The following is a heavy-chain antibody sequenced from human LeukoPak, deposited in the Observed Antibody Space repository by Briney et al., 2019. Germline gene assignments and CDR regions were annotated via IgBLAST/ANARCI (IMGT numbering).Heavy chain of an antibody. CDR3: SSSPSWGV. CDR1: GFTVINYY. V-gene: IGHV3-53*01. J-gene: IGHJ6*04. CDR2: IYRGRTT. D-gene: IGHD3-16*01. Sequence: GGSLRLSCEASGFTVINYYMNWVRQAPGKGLEWVSVIYRGRTTHYAASVKGRVTISRDNSRNTLYLQRNSLRGDDTAVYYCSSSPSWGVWGKGTTVTVSS.